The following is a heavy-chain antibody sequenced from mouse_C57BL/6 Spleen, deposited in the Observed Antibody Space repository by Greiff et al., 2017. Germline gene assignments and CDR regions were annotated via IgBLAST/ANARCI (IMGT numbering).Heavy chain of an antibody. Sequence: QVQLQQPGAELVKPGASVKLSCKASGYTFTSYWMQWVKQRPGQGLEWIGEIDPSDSYTNYNQKFKGKATLTVDTSSSTAYMQLSSLTSEDSAVYYCARTGTWYFDVWGTGTTVTVSS. D-gene: IGHD4-1*01. CDR3: ARTGTWYFDV. CDR1: GYTFTSYW. CDR2: IDPSDSYT. J-gene: IGHJ1*03. V-gene: IGHV1-50*01.